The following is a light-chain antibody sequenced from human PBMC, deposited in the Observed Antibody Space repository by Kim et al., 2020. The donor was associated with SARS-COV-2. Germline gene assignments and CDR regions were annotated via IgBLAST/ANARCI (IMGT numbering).Light chain of an antibody. J-gene: IGKJ4*01. CDR3: QQYYRIPFT. CDR1: QSVLSSSNNKNY. CDR2: WAS. V-gene: IGKV4-1*01. Sequence: DIVMTQSPNSLAVSLGERATFNCKSSQSVLSSSNNKNYLAWYQQKPGQSPKPLIYWASTRESGLPDRFSGSGSGTDFTLTISSLQAEDGAIDYCQQYYRIPFTGGGGTKGDIK.